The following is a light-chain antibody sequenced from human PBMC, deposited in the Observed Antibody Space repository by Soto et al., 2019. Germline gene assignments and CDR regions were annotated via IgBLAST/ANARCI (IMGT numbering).Light chain of an antibody. Sequence: EIVLTQSPGTLSLSPGERATLSCKASQSVTSIFLAWYQRKLAQAPGLLIYGASSRAPAIPYGFSGSGSGTDLHLTITRLEPEDFAVYYCQQYGTSPPTFGQGTKVEI. CDR1: QSVTSIF. V-gene: IGKV3-20*01. CDR2: GAS. J-gene: IGKJ1*01. CDR3: QQYGTSPPT.